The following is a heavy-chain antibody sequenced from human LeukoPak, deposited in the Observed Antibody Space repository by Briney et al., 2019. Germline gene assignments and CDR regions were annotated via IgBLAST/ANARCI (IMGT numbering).Heavy chain of an antibody. CDR2: ISWNSGSI. CDR1: GFTFDDYA. CDR3: AKVRLHSYAFDI. Sequence: GGSLRLSCAASGFTFDDYAMHWVRQAPGKGLEWVSGISWNSGSIGYADSVKGRFTIPRDNAKNSLYLQMNSLRAEDTALYYCAKVRLHSYAFDIWGQGTMVTVSS. V-gene: IGHV3-9*01. D-gene: IGHD2-21*02. J-gene: IGHJ3*02.